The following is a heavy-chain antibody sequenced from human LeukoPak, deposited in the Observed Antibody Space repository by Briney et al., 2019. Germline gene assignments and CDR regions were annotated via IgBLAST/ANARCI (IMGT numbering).Heavy chain of an antibody. Sequence: PGRSLRLSCAASGFTFSSYAMHWVRQAPGKGLEWVANIKQDGSEKYYVDSVKGRFTISRDNAKNSLYLQMNSLRAEDTAVYYCARRGVTSDYWGQGTLVTVSS. CDR1: GFTFSSYA. CDR2: IKQDGSEK. J-gene: IGHJ4*02. CDR3: ARRGVTSDY. V-gene: IGHV3-7*01. D-gene: IGHD4-17*01.